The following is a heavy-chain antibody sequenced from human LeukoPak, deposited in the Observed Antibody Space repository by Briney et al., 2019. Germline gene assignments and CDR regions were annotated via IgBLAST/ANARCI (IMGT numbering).Heavy chain of an antibody. CDR3: ARHQSDTLRAGLDY. J-gene: IGHJ4*02. CDR1: GGSISSSSYY. CDR2: IYYSGST. D-gene: IGHD2-21*02. Sequence: PSETLSLTCTVSGGSISSSSYYWGWIRQPPGKGLGWIGSIYYSGSTYYNPSLRSRVTISVDTSKNQFSLKLSSVTAADTAVYYCARHQSDTLRAGLDYWGQGTLVTVSS. V-gene: IGHV4-39*01.